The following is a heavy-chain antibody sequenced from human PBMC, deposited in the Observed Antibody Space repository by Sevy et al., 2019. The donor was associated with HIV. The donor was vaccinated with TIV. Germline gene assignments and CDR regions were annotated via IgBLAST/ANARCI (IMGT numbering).Heavy chain of an antibody. V-gene: IGHV3-48*01. Sequence: GGSLRLSCAASGFTFSSYSMNWVHQAPGKGLEWVSYISSSSSTIYYADSVKGRFTISRDNAKNSLYLQMNSLRAEDTAVYYCASNVEYSSSLYYYYGMDVWGQGTTVTVSS. CDR3: ASNVEYSSSLYYYYGMDV. J-gene: IGHJ6*02. CDR2: ISSSSSTI. CDR1: GFTFSSYS. D-gene: IGHD6-6*01.